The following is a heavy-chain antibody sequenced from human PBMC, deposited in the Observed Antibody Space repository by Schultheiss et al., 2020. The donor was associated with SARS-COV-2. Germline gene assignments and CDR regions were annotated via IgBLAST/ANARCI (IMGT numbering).Heavy chain of an antibody. J-gene: IGHJ4*02. Sequence: SETLSLTCAVSGGSISSSNWWSWVRQPPGKGLEWIGSIYHSGSTNYNPSLKSRVTISVDTSKNQFSLKLSSVTAADTATYYCARTPRYGEYYFDYWGQGTLVTVSS. CDR3: ARTPRYGEYYFDY. V-gene: IGHV4-4*02. D-gene: IGHD4-17*01. CDR1: GGSISSSNW. CDR2: IYHSGST.